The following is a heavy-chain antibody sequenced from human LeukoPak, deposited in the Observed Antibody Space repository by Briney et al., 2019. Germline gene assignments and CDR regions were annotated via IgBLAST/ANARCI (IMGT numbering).Heavy chain of an antibody. J-gene: IGHJ4*02. CDR1: GFTFSSYA. CDR2: FSGSGGST. V-gene: IGHV3-23*01. CDR3: AKRSGINYGYFDS. Sequence: GGSLRLSCAASGFTFSSYAMSWVRQSPGKGLEWVSAFSGSGGSTYYADSVKGRFTISRDNSKNTAYLQMISLRAEDTAVYYCAKRSGINYGYFDSWGQGALVTVSS. D-gene: IGHD1-26*01.